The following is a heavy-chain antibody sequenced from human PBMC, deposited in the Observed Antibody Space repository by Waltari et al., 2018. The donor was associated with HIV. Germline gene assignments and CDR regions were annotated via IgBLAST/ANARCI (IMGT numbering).Heavy chain of an antibody. D-gene: IGHD6-6*01. CDR3: ARGSSSIYPEDY. CDR2: INHSGST. V-gene: IGHV4-34*01. Sequence: QVQLQQWGAGLLKPSETLSLTCAVYGGSFSGYYWSWIRQPPGKGLGWIWEINHSGSTNYNPSLKSRVTISVDTSKNQFSLKRSSVTAADTAVYYCARGSSSIYPEDYWGQGTLVTVSS. CDR1: GGSFSGYY. J-gene: IGHJ4*02.